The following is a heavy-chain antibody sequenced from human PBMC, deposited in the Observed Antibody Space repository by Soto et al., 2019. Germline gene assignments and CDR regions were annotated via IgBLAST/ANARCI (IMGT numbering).Heavy chain of an antibody. V-gene: IGHV3-23*01. J-gene: IGHJ3*02. CDR1: AVTFSNFA. CDR3: AKDRLNHNPVWDPFEI. CDR2: IVGGGDDT. D-gene: IGHD2-21*01. Sequence: WSLRPSCAASAVTFSNFAMSWVRQAPGKGLEWVSGIVGGGDDTYYADSVKGRFIISRDNSKSTLSLRLNGLRAEDTGVYYCAKDRLNHNPVWDPFEILGQGTMV.